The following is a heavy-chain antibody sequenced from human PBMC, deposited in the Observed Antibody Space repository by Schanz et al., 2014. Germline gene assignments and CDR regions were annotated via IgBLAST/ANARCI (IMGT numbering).Heavy chain of an antibody. D-gene: IGHD3-16*01. J-gene: IGHJ2*01. V-gene: IGHV3-11*03. CDR3: ARNRRRGGQNRDFDL. CDR2: INTGSNYI. Sequence: QVHLLESGGGLVEPGGSLRLSCAASGFSFSDYYMSWIRQAPGKGLEWISFINTGSNYINYADSVKGRFTISRDNTKNTLSLQLNSLRVGDAAVYYCARNRRRGGQNRDFDLWGRGTLVTVSS. CDR1: GFSFSDYY.